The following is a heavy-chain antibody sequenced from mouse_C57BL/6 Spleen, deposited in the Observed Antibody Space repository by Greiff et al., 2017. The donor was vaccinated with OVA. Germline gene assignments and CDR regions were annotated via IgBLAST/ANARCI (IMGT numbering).Heavy chain of an antibody. D-gene: IGHD2-4*01. Sequence: EVQLQQPGGDLVKPGGSLKLSCAASGFTFTSYGLPWVRQTPDQRLEWVATISSGGSYTYYPDSVKGRFTISRDKAKNTLYLQMSRLKSEDTAMYYCARLDYGGGAMDYWGQGTSVTVSS. CDR1: GFTFTSYG. J-gene: IGHJ4*01. V-gene: IGHV5-6*01. CDR2: ISSGGSYT. CDR3: ARLDYGGGAMDY.